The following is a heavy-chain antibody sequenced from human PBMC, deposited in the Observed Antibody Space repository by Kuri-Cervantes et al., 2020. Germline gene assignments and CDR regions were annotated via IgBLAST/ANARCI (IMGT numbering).Heavy chain of an antibody. CDR1: GFTFSNFG. Sequence: GGSLRLSCAASGFTFSNFGMHWVRQAPGKGLEWVALIWYDGSNKYYADSVKGRFTISRDNSKNTPYLQMNSLRAEDTALYYCAKESTYSSSYTFDYWGQGTLVTVSS. CDR2: IWYDGSNK. CDR3: AKESTYSSSYTFDY. V-gene: IGHV3-30*02. D-gene: IGHD6-13*01. J-gene: IGHJ4*02.